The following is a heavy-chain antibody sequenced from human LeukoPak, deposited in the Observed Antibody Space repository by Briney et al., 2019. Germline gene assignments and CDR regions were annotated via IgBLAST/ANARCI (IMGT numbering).Heavy chain of an antibody. CDR3: ARAPTMPLDAFDI. J-gene: IGHJ3*02. CDR1: GYTFTSYY. V-gene: IGHV1-2*02. D-gene: IGHD2-2*01. CDR2: INPNSGGT. Sequence: ASVKVSCKASGYTFTSYYMHWVRQAAGQRLEWLGWINPNSGGTNDAQKFQSRGNMTRDPSISTAYMELSRLRSDDTAVYYCARAPTMPLDAFDIWGQGTMLTVSS.